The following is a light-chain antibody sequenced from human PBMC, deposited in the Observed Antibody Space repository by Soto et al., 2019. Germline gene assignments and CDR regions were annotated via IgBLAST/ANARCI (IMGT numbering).Light chain of an antibody. CDR3: QHRNNWPLT. Sequence: PGERATLSCGASQYVSTNVAWYQQKPGQGPRLLIYAASSRATGTPARFSGSGSATEFTLTISSLEPEDFAVYYCQHRNNWPLTFGGGTKVDIK. J-gene: IGKJ4*01. V-gene: IGKV3-11*01. CDR1: QYVSTN. CDR2: AAS.